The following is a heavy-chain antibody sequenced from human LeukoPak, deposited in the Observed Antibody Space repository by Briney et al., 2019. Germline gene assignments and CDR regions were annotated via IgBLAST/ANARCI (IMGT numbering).Heavy chain of an antibody. CDR1: GFTFSSYN. CDR2: ISSGTSYI. J-gene: IGHJ4*02. Sequence: PGGSLRLSCAASGFTFSSYNMNWVHQAPGKGLEWVSSISSGTSYIYYADSVKGRFTISRDNAKNSLYLQMNSLRAEDTALYYCARGDGPIDYWGQGTLVTVSS. CDR3: ARGDGPIDY. V-gene: IGHV3-21*01.